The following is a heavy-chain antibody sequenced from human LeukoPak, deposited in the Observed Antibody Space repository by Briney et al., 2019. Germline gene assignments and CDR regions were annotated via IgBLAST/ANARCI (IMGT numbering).Heavy chain of an antibody. CDR1: GFTFSSYA. V-gene: IGHV3-23*01. Sequence: GRSLRLSCAASGFTFSSYAMSWVRQAPGKGLEWVSAISGSGGSTYYADSVKGRFTISRDNSKNTLYLQMNSLRAEDTAVYYCAKDGRGSGTKGYWGQGTLVTVSS. D-gene: IGHD3-10*01. J-gene: IGHJ4*02. CDR2: ISGSGGST. CDR3: AKDGRGSGTKGY.